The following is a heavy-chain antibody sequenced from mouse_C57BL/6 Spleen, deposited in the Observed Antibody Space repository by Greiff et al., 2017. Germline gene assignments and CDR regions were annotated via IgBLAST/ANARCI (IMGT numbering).Heavy chain of an antibody. CDR2: IDPETGGT. CDR3: RGTTVVATFDY. D-gene: IGHD1-1*01. V-gene: IGHV1-15*01. CDR1: GYTFTDYE. Sequence: QVQLQQSGAELVRPGASVTLSCKASGYTFTDYEMHWVKQTPVHGLEWIGAIDPETGGTAYNQKFKGKAILTADKSSSTAYMELRSLTSEDSAVYYCRGTTVVATFDYWGQGTTLTVSS. J-gene: IGHJ2*01.